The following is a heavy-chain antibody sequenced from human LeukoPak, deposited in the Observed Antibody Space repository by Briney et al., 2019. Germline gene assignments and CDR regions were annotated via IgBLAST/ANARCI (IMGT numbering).Heavy chain of an antibody. CDR3: ARMFSLGYYFDY. Sequence: GGSLRLSCAASGFTFSDYYMSWIRQAPGKGLEWLSYISKNGKTIYYADSVKGRFTISRDNAKNSLYLQMNSLRAEDTAVYYCARMFSLGYYFDYWGQGTLVTVSS. V-gene: IGHV3-11*01. CDR2: ISKNGKTI. CDR1: GFTFSDYY. D-gene: IGHD3-10*02. J-gene: IGHJ4*02.